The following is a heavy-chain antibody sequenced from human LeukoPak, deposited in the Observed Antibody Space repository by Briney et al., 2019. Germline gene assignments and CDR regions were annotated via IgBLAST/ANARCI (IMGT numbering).Heavy chain of an antibody. J-gene: IGHJ4*02. V-gene: IGHV1-2*02. D-gene: IGHD3-9*01. Sequence: GASVKVSCKASGYTFTGYYMRWVRQAPGQGLEWMGWINPNSGGTNYAQKFQGRVTMTRDTSISTAYMELSRLRSDDTAVYYCAREDILTGYLDYWGQGTLVTVSS. CDR1: GYTFTGYY. CDR3: AREDILTGYLDY. CDR2: INPNSGGT.